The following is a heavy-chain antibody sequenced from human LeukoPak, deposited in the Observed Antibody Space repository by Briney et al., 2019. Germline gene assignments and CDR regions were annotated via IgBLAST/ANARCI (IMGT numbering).Heavy chain of an antibody. CDR1: GGSISSSSYY. D-gene: IGHD3-22*01. Sequence: SETLSLTCTVSGGSISSSSYYWGWIRQPPGKGLEWIGSIYYSGTTYYNPSLKSRVTISVDTSKNQFSLKLSSVTAADTAVYYCARHPVLYYDSSGYYYFYGMDVWGQGTTVTVSS. J-gene: IGHJ6*02. V-gene: IGHV4-39*01. CDR2: IYYSGTT. CDR3: ARHPVLYYDSSGYYYFYGMDV.